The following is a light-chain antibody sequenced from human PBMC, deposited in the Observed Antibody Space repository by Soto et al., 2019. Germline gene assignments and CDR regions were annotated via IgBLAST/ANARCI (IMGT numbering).Light chain of an antibody. CDR3: QQCGSSLWT. CDR1: QTVSITY. V-gene: IGKV3-20*01. J-gene: IGKJ1*01. CDR2: AAS. Sequence: EVVLTQTPGTLSLSPGESAALSCRASQTVSITYLTWYQQKPGQAPRLLIYAASSRATGIPDRFSGSGSGTDFTLTISRLEPEDFAVYYCQQCGSSLWTFGQGTKVDI.